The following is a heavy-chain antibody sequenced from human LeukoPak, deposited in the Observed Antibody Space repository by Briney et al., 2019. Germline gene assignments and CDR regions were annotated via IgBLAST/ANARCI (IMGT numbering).Heavy chain of an antibody. D-gene: IGHD4-11*01. V-gene: IGHV1-69*05. J-gene: IGHJ6*03. CDR3: ARSYSNYYYYYYYMDV. CDR1: GGTFISYA. CDR2: IIPIFGTA. Sequence: SVTVSCKASGGTFISYAISWVRQAPGQGLEWMGGIIPIFGTANYAQKFQGRVTITTDESTSTAYMELSSLRSEDTAVYYCARSYSNYYYYYYYMDVWGKGTTVTVSS.